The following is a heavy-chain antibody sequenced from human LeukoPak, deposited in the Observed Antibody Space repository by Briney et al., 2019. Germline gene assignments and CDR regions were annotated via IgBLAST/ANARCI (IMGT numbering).Heavy chain of an antibody. V-gene: IGHV4-4*09. CDR1: GGSISSYY. D-gene: IGHD6-6*01. CDR2: IYTSGST. Sequence: SETLSLTCTVSGGSISSYYWSWIRQPPGKGLEWIGYIYTSGSTNYNPSLKSRVTISVDTSMNQFSLKLSSVTAADTAVYYCARLNSVSSSPLDYWGQGTLVTVSS. J-gene: IGHJ4*02. CDR3: ARLNSVSSSPLDY.